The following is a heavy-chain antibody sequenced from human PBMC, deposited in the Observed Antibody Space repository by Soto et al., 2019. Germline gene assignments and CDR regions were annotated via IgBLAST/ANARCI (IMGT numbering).Heavy chain of an antibody. D-gene: IGHD3-10*01. J-gene: IGHJ6*02. Sequence: SETLSLRSAGYVCSFSGYYWIWIRQPPGDGLEGIGEINHRXSTKCNPAIKSRVTISIDTSKNQCSLKLSSVTAGATAVYYCARVTKFYGAGKDYYGMDVWGQGTTVTVSS. CDR2: INHRXST. CDR1: VCSFSGYY. V-gene: IGHV4-34*01. CDR3: ARVTKFYGAGKDYYGMDV.